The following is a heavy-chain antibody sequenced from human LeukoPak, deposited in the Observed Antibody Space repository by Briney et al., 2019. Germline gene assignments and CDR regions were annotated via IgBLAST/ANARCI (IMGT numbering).Heavy chain of an antibody. D-gene: IGHD4-17*01. J-gene: IGHJ2*01. CDR1: GFTFSDYY. Sequence: PGGSLRLSCAASGFTFSDYYMSWIRQAPGKGLEWVSYISSSGSTIYYADSVKGRFTISRDNAKNSLYLQMNSLRAEDTAVYYCARVALAGGYGDYTPSYWYFDLWGRGTLVTVSS. V-gene: IGHV3-11*01. CDR2: ISSSGSTI. CDR3: ARVALAGGYGDYTPSYWYFDL.